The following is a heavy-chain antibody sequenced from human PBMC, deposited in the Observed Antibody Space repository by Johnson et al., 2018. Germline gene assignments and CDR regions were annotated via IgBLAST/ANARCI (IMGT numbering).Heavy chain of an antibody. Sequence: QVQLQESGPGLVKPSETLSLTCTVSGGSISSYYWNWIRQPPGQGLEWIGYIYYSGSTNYNPSLKGRVTISGDTSKNQFSLKLSSVTSADTAVYYCARGPTVLYYYYGLDVWGQGTTVTVSS. CDR1: GGSISSYY. CDR3: ARGPTVLYYYYGLDV. J-gene: IGHJ6*02. D-gene: IGHD4-11*01. V-gene: IGHV4-59*01. CDR2: IYYSGST.